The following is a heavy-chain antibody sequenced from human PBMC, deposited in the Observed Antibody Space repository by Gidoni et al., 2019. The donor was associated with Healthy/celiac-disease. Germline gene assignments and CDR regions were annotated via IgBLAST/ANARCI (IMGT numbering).Heavy chain of an antibody. D-gene: IGHD2-2*01. J-gene: IGHJ4*02. CDR2: IYYSGST. CDR3: ARFIGAYCISTTCSIDY. CDR1: GGSISSGDYY. Sequence: QVQLQESGPGLVKPSQTLSLTCTVSGGSISSGDYYWSWIRQPPGKGLEWIGYIYYSGSTYYNPSLKSRTTISVDTSKNQFSLKLSSVTAADTAVYYCARFIGAYCISTTCSIDYWGQGTLVTVSS. V-gene: IGHV4-30-4*01.